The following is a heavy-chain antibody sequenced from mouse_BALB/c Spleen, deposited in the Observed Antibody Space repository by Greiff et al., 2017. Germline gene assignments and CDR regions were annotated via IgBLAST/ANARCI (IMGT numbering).Heavy chain of an antibody. CDR1: GYSITSGYY. J-gene: IGHJ4*01. CDR3: ARRGDYDVAYYAMDY. V-gene: IGHV3-6*02. Sequence: VQLKESGPGLVKPSQSLSLTCSVTGYSITSGYYWNWIRQFPGNKLEWMGYISYDGSNNYNPSLKNRISITRDTSKNQFFLKLNSVTTEDTATYYCARRGDYDVAYYAMDYWGQGTSVTVSS. D-gene: IGHD2-4*01. CDR2: ISYDGSN.